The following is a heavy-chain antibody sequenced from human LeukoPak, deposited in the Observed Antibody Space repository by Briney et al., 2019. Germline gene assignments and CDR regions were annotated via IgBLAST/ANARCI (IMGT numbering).Heavy chain of an antibody. V-gene: IGHV3-23*01. D-gene: IGHD3-3*01. CDR3: AKPPGLYYDFSSGYFPFDY. CDR2: ISGSGGST. CDR1: GFTFSSYA. Sequence: PGGSLRLSCAASGFTFSSYAMSWVRQTPGKGLEWVSAISGSGGSTYYADSVKGRFTISRDNSKNTLYLQMNSLRAEDTAVYYCAKPPGLYYDFSSGYFPFDYWGQGTLVTVSS. J-gene: IGHJ4*02.